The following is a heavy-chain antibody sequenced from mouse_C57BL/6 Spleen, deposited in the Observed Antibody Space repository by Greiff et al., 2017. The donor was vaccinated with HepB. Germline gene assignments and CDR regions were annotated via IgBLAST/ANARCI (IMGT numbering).Heavy chain of an antibody. CDR3: ARAPTGTGNYFDY. Sequence: VQLKESGAELVRPGSSVKMSCKTSGYTFTSYGINWVKQRPGQGLEWIGYIYIGNGYTEYNEKFKGKATLTSDTSSSTAYMQLSSLTSEDSAIYFCARAPTGTGNYFDYWGQGTTLTVSS. J-gene: IGHJ2*01. V-gene: IGHV1-58*01. D-gene: IGHD4-1*02. CDR2: IYIGNGYT. CDR1: GYTFTSYG.